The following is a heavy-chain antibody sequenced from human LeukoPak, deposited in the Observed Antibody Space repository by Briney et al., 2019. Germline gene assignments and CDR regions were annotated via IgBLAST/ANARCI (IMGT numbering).Heavy chain of an antibody. CDR1: GLTGSHNY. J-gene: IGHJ5*02. Sequence: GGSLRLSCAASGLTGSHNYVSWVRQAAGKGLEWVSAIHTSGETCYADSVKGRFTISRDTSKNTLYLQINSLRVEDTAVYYCIVFGDSNHWGQGTLVTVSS. D-gene: IGHD4-17*01. CDR3: IVFGDSNH. V-gene: IGHV3-53*01. CDR2: IHTSGET.